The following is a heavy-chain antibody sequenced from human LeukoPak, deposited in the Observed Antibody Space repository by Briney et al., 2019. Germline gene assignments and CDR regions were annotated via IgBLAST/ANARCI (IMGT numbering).Heavy chain of an antibody. CDR3: ARGVDAVGDAFDI. CDR2: INPNSGGK. D-gene: IGHD2-2*01. V-gene: IGHV1-2*02. Sequence: ASVKVSCKASGYTFTGYYMHWVRQAPGQGLEWMGWINPNSGGKNHAQKFQGRVTITRDTFISTAYMELSRLRSDDTAVYYCARGVDAVGDAFDIWGQGTMVTVSS. CDR1: GYTFTGYY. J-gene: IGHJ3*02.